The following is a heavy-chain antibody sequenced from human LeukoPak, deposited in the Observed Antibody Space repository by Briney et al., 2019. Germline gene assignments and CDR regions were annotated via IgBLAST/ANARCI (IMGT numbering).Heavy chain of an antibody. J-gene: IGHJ3*02. CDR1: VYTFTSYD. CDR2: MNPNSGNT. Sequence: GASVKVSCKASVYTFTSYDINWVRQATGQGLEWMGWMNPNSGNTGYAQKFQGRVTITRNTSISTAYMELSSLRSEDTAVYYCARVNWDHAQGAFDIWGQGTMVTVSS. D-gene: IGHD7-27*01. V-gene: IGHV1-8*03. CDR3: ARVNWDHAQGAFDI.